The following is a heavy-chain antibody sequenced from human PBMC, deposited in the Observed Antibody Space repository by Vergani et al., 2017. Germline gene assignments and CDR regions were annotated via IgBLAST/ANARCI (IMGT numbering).Heavy chain of an antibody. D-gene: IGHD3-10*01. CDR1: GYSFTNYW. CDR3: AGARGSNPFDY. Sequence: EVQLVQSGAAVKKPGESLKISCKGSGYSFTNYWIGWVRQMPGKGLEWMGIIYPGDSDTRYSPSFQGQVTFAADKSINTAYLQWSRLEASDTAIYHCAGARGSNPFDYWGQGTLVTVSS. V-gene: IGHV5-51*01. CDR2: IYPGDSDT. J-gene: IGHJ4*02.